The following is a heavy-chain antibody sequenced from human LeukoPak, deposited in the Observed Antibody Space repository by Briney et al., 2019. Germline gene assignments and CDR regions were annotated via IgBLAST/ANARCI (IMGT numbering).Heavy chain of an antibody. CDR3: AKDVIAAADTEGFDY. Sequence: PGRPLRLSCAASEFTFSSYGMHWVRQAPGKGLEWVAVISYDGSNKYYADSVKGRFTISRDNSKNTLYLQMNSLRAEDTAVYYCAKDVIAAADTEGFDYWGQGTLVTVSS. J-gene: IGHJ4*02. D-gene: IGHD6-13*01. V-gene: IGHV3-30*18. CDR2: ISYDGSNK. CDR1: EFTFSSYG.